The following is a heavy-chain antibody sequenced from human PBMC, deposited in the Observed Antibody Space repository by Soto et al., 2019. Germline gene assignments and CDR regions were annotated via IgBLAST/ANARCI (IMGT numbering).Heavy chain of an antibody. D-gene: IGHD7-27*01. V-gene: IGHV2-5*02. J-gene: IGHJ4*02. CDR2: IYWDGET. CDR3: ARGRGGRLLAWGFGY. CDR1: GFSLFTNGVS. Sequence: QITLKESGPTLVKPTQTLTLTCTFSGFSLFTNGVSVGWIRQPPGKALEWLALIYWDGETRYSPSLKSRLTVTKDPTKNQVLLNMTNMDPVDTATYYCARGRGGRLLAWGFGYWGQGTLVTVSS.